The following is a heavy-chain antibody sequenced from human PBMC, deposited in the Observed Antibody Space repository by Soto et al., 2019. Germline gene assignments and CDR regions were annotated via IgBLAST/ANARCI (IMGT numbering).Heavy chain of an antibody. Sequence: SETLSLTCTVSGGSVSSGSYYWSWIRQPPGKGLEWIGYIYYSGSTNYNPTLKSRVTISVDTSKNQFSLKLSSVTAADTAVYYCARDSTVTTYETYYYYYGMDVWGQGTTVTVSS. V-gene: IGHV4-61*01. CDR1: GGSVSSGSYY. J-gene: IGHJ6*02. D-gene: IGHD4-17*01. CDR2: IYYSGST. CDR3: ARDSTVTTYETYYYYYGMDV.